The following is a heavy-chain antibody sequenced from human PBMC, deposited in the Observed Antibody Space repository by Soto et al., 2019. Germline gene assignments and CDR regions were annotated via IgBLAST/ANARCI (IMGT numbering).Heavy chain of an antibody. CDR1: GGSFSGYY. CDR2: INDRGSI. CDR3: ARESHDILTGPPWVWYFDL. D-gene: IGHD3-9*01. Sequence: QVQLQQWGAGPLRPLETLSLTCGVSGGSFSGYYWAWIRQSPGKGLEWIGEINDRGSINYNPSLKSRVSISVDTSKNHYSLNLWSVTAAGTAVYYCARESHDILTGPPWVWYFDLWGRGTLVTVSS. V-gene: IGHV4-34*01. J-gene: IGHJ2*01.